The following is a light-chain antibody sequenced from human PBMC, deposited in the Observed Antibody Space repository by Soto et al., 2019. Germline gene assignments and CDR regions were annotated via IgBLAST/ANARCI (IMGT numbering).Light chain of an antibody. CDR2: GAS. CDR3: QKYDSAPLT. Sequence: DIQMTQSPSSLSASVGDRVTFTCRASQGISNFLAWYLQKPGETPKLLIYGASTLHSGVPSRVSGSGSGTDFTLTISSLQPEDVGTYYGQKYDSAPLTFGGGTKVDIK. CDR1: QGISNF. V-gene: IGKV1-27*01. J-gene: IGKJ4*01.